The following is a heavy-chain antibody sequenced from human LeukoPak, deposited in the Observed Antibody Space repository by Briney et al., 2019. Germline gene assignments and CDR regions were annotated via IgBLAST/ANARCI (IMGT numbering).Heavy chain of an antibody. CDR2: IYHSGTT. D-gene: IGHD6-13*01. J-gene: IGHJ6*03. V-gene: IGHV4-39*02. CDR1: GGSISSRSYY. Sequence: SETLSLTCSVSGGSISSRSYYWGWIRQPPGKGLEWIGSIYHSGTTYYNPSLKSRVTTSVDTSKNQFSLNLRSVTAADTAVYYCARERFGSSSWYYYYMDVWGKGTTVTVSS. CDR3: ARERFGSSSWYYYYMDV.